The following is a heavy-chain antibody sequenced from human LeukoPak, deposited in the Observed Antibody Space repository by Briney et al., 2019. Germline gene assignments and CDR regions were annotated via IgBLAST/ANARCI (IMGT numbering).Heavy chain of an antibody. D-gene: IGHD4/OR15-4a*01. CDR2: ISWNSGNI. Sequence: GGSLRLSCAASGFTFDDYAMHWVRQAPGKGLEWVSGISWNSGNIGYADSVKGRFTISRGNAKNSLYLQMNTLRAEDTALYFCAKDWAFYGGAYYFDYWGQGTLVTVSS. CDR1: GFTFDDYA. J-gene: IGHJ4*02. CDR3: AKDWAFYGGAYYFDY. V-gene: IGHV3-9*01.